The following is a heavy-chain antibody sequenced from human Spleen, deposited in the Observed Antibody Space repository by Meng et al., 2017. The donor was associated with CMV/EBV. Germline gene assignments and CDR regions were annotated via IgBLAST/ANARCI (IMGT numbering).Heavy chain of an antibody. CDR1: GFTFSSYA. CDR2: ISGSGGST. V-gene: IGHV3-23*01. J-gene: IGHJ6*02. Sequence: GESLKISCAASGFTFSSYAMSWVRQAPGKGLEWVSAISGSGGSTYYADSVKGRFTISRDNSKNTLYLQMNSLRAEDTAVYYCARVEYYYYGMDVWGQGTTVTVSS. CDR3: ARVEYYYYGMDV.